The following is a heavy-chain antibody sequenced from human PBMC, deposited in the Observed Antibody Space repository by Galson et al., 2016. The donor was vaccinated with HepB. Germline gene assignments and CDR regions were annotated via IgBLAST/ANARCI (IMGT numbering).Heavy chain of an antibody. Sequence: SLRLSCAASGFTFSSYWMNWVRQAPGKGLVWVSRIKSDGSTTTYADSVKGRFTISRDNAKNTLFPQMNSLRAEDTAVYYCARRSAATGAFDIWGQGTMVTVSS. CDR1: GFTFSSYW. CDR2: IKSDGSTT. CDR3: ARRSAATGAFDI. D-gene: IGHD1-14*01. V-gene: IGHV3-74*01. J-gene: IGHJ3*02.